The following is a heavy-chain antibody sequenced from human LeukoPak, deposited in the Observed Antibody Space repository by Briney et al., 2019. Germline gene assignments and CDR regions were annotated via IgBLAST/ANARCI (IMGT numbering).Heavy chain of an antibody. CDR1: GGSISSYY. Sequence: PSETLSLTCTVSGGSISSYYWSWIRQPPGKGLEWIGYIYYSGSTNYNPSLKSRVTISLDTSRNQFSLKLSPVTAADTAVYYCARVLGPSKKWSKKGGWFDPWGQGTLVTVSS. D-gene: IGHD2-15*01. CDR2: IYYSGST. CDR3: ARVLGPSKKWSKKGGWFDP. V-gene: IGHV4-59*12. J-gene: IGHJ5*02.